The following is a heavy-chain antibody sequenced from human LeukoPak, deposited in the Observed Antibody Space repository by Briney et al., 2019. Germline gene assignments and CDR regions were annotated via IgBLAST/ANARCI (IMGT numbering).Heavy chain of an antibody. J-gene: IGHJ4*02. V-gene: IGHV3-23*01. CDR2: ISGTGSDT. D-gene: IGHD3-10*01. CDR3: AKDQASFYFGSGSYSFDY. Sequence: GGSLRLSCAASGLIFSSYVMSWVRQAPGKGLEWVSTISGTGSDTYYTDSVKGRFTISRDNSKNTLYLQMNSLRAEDTAVYYCAKDQASFYFGSGSYSFDYWGPGTLVTVSS. CDR1: GLIFSSYV.